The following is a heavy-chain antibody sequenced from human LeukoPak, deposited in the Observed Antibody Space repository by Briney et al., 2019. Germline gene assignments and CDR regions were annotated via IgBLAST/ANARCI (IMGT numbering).Heavy chain of an antibody. CDR3: ARKLRLGGNWFDP. CDR1: GGTFTSYA. V-gene: IGHV1-69*13. Sequence: SVKVSCKTSGGTFTSYAIIWVRQAPGQGLEWMGKIIPISGTTNYAQKFQGRVTFTADESTSTAYMELSSLRSEDTALYYCARKLRLGGNWFDPWGQGTLVTVSS. D-gene: IGHD1-26*01. J-gene: IGHJ5*02. CDR2: IIPISGTT.